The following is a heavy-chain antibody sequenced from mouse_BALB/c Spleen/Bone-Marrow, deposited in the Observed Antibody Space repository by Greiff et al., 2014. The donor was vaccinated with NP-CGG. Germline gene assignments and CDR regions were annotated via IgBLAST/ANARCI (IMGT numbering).Heavy chain of an antibody. CDR2: IDPANGNT. V-gene: IGHV14-3*02. CDR3: ARYYYGSSYFDY. Sequence: EVQLVESGAELVKPGASVKLSCTASGFNIKDTYMHWAKQRPEQGLEWIGRIDPANGNTKYDPKLQGKATITADTSSNTAYLQLSSLTSEDTAVYYCARYYYGSSYFDYWGQGTTLTVSS. J-gene: IGHJ2*01. CDR1: GFNIKDTY. D-gene: IGHD1-1*01.